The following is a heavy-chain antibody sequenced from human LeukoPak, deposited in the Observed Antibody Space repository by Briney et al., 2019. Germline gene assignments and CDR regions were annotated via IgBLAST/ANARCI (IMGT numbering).Heavy chain of an antibody. CDR1: GGSFSGYY. J-gene: IGHJ6*03. CDR2: INHSGST. CDR3: ARGVTGRIVVVPAAIPNYYYYYYMDV. D-gene: IGHD2-2*02. V-gene: IGHV4-34*01. Sequence: PSETLSLTCAVYGGSFSGYYWSWIRQPPGKGLEWIGEINHSGSTNYNPSLKSRVAISVDTSKNQFSLKLSSVTAADTAVYYCARGVTGRIVVVPAAIPNYYYYYYMDVWGKGTTVTVSS.